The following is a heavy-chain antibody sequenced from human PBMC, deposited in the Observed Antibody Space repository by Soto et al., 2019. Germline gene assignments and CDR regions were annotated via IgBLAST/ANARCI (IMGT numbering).Heavy chain of an antibody. CDR2: IYYIGST. CDR3: AREGGIVGATAADY. Sequence: QVQLQESGPGLVKPSQTLSLTCTVSGGSISSGGYYWSWIRQHPGKGLEWIGYIYYIGSTYYNPSLKSRVTIAVDTSKNQFSLKLSSVTAADTAVYYCAREGGIVGATAADYWGQGTLVTVSS. D-gene: IGHD1-26*01. V-gene: IGHV4-31*03. CDR1: GGSISSGGYY. J-gene: IGHJ4*02.